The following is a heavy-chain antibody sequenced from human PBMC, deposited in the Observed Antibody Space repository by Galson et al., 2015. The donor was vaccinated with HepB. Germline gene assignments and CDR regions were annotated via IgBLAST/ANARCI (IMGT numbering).Heavy chain of an antibody. V-gene: IGHV3-23*01. CDR1: GFTFSSYA. CDR3: AKELYGYSSSPYAFDI. D-gene: IGHD6-13*01. Sequence: SLRLSCATSGFTFSSYAMSWVRQAPGKGLEWVSAISGSGGSTYYADSVKGRFTISRDNSKNTLYLQMNSLRAEDTAVYYCAKELYGYSSSPYAFDIWGQGTMVTVSS. CDR2: ISGSGGST. J-gene: IGHJ3*02.